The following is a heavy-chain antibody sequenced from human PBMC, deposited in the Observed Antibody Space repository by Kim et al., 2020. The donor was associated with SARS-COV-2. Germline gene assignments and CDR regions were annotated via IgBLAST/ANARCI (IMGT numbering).Heavy chain of an antibody. CDR2: INHSGST. CDR3: ARGRIAAAGYYYYGMDV. D-gene: IGHD6-13*01. V-gene: IGHV4-34*01. CDR1: GGSFSGYY. Sequence: SETLSLTCAVYGGSFSGYYWSWIRQPPGKGLEWIGEINHSGSTNYNPSLKSRVTISVDTSKNQFSLKLSSVTAADTAVYYCARGRIAAAGYYYYGMDVWGQGTTVTVSS. J-gene: IGHJ6*02.